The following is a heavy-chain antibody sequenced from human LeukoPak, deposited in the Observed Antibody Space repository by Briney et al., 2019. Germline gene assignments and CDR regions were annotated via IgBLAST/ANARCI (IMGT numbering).Heavy chain of an antibody. CDR2: INNRGTI. V-gene: IGHV4-39*01. CDR1: GGSISTSSYF. J-gene: IGHJ3*02. CDR3: ARSARGYFNDGFDI. D-gene: IGHD2/OR15-2a*01. Sequence: PSETLSLTCTGSGGSISTSSYFWGWIRRPPGKGLEWIGSINNRGTIYYNASLRSRVIISVDTSKNQISLKVTSVTAADTAVFYCARSARGYFNDGFDIWGQGTMVTVSS.